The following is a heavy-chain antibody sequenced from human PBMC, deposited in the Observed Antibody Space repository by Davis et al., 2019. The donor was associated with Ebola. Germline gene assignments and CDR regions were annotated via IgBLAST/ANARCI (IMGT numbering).Heavy chain of an antibody. CDR3: VRSQGYFSWFDP. CDR2: ISVRTDDT. D-gene: IGHD3-22*01. V-gene: IGHV3-23*01. Sequence: PGGSLRLSCVASGFTFSSYSFNWVRQTPGKGLEWVSQISVRTDDTHYADSVKGRFTISKDYSKKTVYLQMNSLRVEDTAVYSCVRSQGYFSWFDPWGQGTLVTVSS. CDR1: GFTFSSYS. J-gene: IGHJ5*02.